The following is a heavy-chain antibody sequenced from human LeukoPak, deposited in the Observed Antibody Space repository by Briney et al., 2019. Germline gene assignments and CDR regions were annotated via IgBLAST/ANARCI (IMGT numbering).Heavy chain of an antibody. CDR3: ARDPMADFDY. CDR1: GFTFGTYA. D-gene: IGHD2-8*01. CDR2: ISNDGRNK. J-gene: IGHJ4*02. Sequence: HSGGSLRLSCAASGFTFGTYAMHWVRQAPGKGLEWVAVISNDGRNKIYADSVKGRFTISRDNSKNTLFLQMNSLRTEDTAVYYCARDPMADFDYWGQGSLVTVSS. V-gene: IGHV3-30*04.